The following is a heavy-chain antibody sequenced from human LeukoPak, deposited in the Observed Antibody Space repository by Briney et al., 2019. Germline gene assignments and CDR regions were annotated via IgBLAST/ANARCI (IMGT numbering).Heavy chain of an antibody. CDR1: GGSISSYY. CDR3: ARVGRKLYGMDV. D-gene: IGHD1-1*01. V-gene: IGHV4-59*01. CDR2: IYYSGST. Sequence: PSETLSLTCTVSGGSISSYYWSWIRQPPGKGLEWIGYIYYSGSTNYNPSLKSRVTISVDTSKNQFSLKLSSVTAADTAVYYCARVGRKLYGMDVWGQGTTVTVSS. J-gene: IGHJ6*02.